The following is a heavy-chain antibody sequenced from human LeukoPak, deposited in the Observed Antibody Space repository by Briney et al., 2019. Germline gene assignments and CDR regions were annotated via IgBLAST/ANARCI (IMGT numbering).Heavy chain of an antibody. J-gene: IGHJ3*02. CDR1: GYSFTSYW. V-gene: IGHV5-51*01. CDR2: IYPGDSDT. CDR3: ARTRSPGLDAFDT. Sequence: GESLRISCKGSGYSFTSYWIGWVRQMPGKGLEWMGIIYPGDSDTRYSPSFQGQGTISVDKSISTAYLQWRSLKASDTAMYYCARTRSPGLDAFDTWGQGTMVTVSS.